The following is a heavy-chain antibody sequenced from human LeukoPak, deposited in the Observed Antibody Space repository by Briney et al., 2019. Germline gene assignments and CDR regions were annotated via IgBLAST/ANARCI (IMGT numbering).Heavy chain of an antibody. D-gene: IGHD7-27*01. J-gene: IGHJ6*02. Sequence: SETLSLTCAVYGGSFSGYYGSWIRQPPGKGLEWIGEINHSGSTNYNPSLKSRVTISVDTSKNQFSLKLSSVTAADTAVYYCARDGFTGDPDWWARYLSMDVWGLETAVSVSS. CDR3: ARDGFTGDPDWWARYLSMDV. V-gene: IGHV4-34*01. CDR2: INHSGST. CDR1: GGSFSGYY.